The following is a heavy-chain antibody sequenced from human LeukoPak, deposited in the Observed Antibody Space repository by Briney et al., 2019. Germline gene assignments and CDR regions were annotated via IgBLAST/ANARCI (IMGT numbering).Heavy chain of an antibody. V-gene: IGHV1-2*02. J-gene: IGHJ4*02. CDR1: GYTFTSYA. Sequence: RGASVKVSCKASGYTFTSYAINWVRQAPGQGLEWMGWVSGYNGDTQYAQKFQGRVTMTRDTSISTAYMELSRLRSDDTAVYYCARDWYCSSTSCTDACGYWGQGTLVTVSS. D-gene: IGHD2-2*01. CDR3: ARDWYCSSTSCTDACGY. CDR2: VSGYNGDT.